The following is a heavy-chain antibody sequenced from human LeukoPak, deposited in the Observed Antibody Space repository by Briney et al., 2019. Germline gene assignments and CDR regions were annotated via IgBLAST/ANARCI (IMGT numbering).Heavy chain of an antibody. V-gene: IGHV4-39*01. Sequence: SETLSLTCTVSGDSISTSNSYWGWIRQPPGKGLEWIGSIYYSGNTYYNASLKSRVTISVDTSKNQFSLKLSSVTAADTAVYYCARRRGYYYDSSGYARRGAFDIWGQGTMVTVSS. CDR1: GDSISTSNSY. J-gene: IGHJ3*02. D-gene: IGHD3-22*01. CDR3: ARRRGYYYDSSGYARRGAFDI. CDR2: IYYSGNT.